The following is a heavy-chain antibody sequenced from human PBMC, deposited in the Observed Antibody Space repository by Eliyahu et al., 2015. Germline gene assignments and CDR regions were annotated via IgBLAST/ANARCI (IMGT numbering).Heavy chain of an antibody. V-gene: IGHV4-59*01. CDR1: GDSISTYY. CDR2: IDYSGST. CDR3: ARVGSGSFDI. D-gene: IGHD3-16*01. Sequence: QVQLQESGPGLVKPSETLSLTCTVXGDSISTYYWSWIRQPPGKGLEWIGYIDYSGSTNYNPSLKSRVTISVDMSKNQFSLKLSSVTAADTAAYYCARVGSGSFDIWGQGTMVTVSS. J-gene: IGHJ3*02.